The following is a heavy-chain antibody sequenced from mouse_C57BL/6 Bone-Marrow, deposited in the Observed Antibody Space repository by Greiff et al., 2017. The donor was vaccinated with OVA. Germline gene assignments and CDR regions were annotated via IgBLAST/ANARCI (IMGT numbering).Heavy chain of an antibody. CDR3: AREMVTTQYYFDY. J-gene: IGHJ2*01. CDR1: GYTFTSYW. D-gene: IGHD2-2*01. CDR2: IDPSDSET. V-gene: IGHV1-52*01. Sequence: QVQLQQPGAELVRPGSSVKLSCKASGYTFTSYWMHWVKQRPIQGLEWIGNIDPSDSETHYNQKFKDKATLTVDKSSSTAYMQCSSLTSEDSAVYYCAREMVTTQYYFDYWGQGTTLTVSS.